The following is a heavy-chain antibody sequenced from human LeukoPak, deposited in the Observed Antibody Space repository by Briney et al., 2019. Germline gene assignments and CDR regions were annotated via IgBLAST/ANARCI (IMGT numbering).Heavy chain of an antibody. V-gene: IGHV4-34*01. CDR2: INHSGRT. CDR1: GGSFSGYY. J-gene: IGHJ3*02. D-gene: IGHD3-3*01. CDR3: ARVGRITIFGVVRDAFDI. Sequence: PSETLSLTCALCGGSFSGYYWSWIRQPPGKGLEWIGAINHSGRTNYNPSLKSRVTISVDTSKNQFSLKLSSVTAADTAVYYCARVGRITIFGVVRDAFDIWGQGTMVTVSS.